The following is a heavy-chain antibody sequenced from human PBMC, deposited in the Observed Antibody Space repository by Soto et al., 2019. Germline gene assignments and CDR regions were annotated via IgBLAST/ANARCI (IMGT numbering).Heavy chain of an antibody. Sequence: GESLKISCKGSGYSFTSYWISWVRQMPGKGLEWMGRIDPSDSYTNYSPSFQGHVTISADKSISTAYLQWSSLKASDTAMYYCAKSGSYYSDYYSYGMDLWGQGTTVIVSS. D-gene: IGHD1-26*01. J-gene: IGHJ6*02. CDR1: GYSFTSYW. V-gene: IGHV5-10-1*01. CDR2: IDPSDSYT. CDR3: AKSGSYYSDYYSYGMDL.